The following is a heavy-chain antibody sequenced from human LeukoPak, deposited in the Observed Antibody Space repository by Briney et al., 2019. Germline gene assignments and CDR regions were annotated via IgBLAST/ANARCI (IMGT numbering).Heavy chain of an antibody. Sequence: GASVTVSRKASGYTFPSYVLSWVGPAPGQGLAWMGWISTYNANTNYAHKLQGSVTSTTDTSTATAKMELRSLTSDDTAVYFGARDSDGSGTRLDSWGQGTLVTVSS. J-gene: IGHJ4*02. V-gene: IGHV1-18*01. CDR3: ARDSDGSGTRLDS. D-gene: IGHD3-10*01. CDR2: ISTYNANT. CDR1: GYTFPSYV.